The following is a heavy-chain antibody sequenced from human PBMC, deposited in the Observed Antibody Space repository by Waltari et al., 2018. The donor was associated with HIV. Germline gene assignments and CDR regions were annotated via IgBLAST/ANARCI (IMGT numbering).Heavy chain of an antibody. V-gene: IGHV1-8*01. Sequence: QVQVVQSGAEVKKHGASVKVSCKTSGYTFTKYDINWVRQATGQGLEWLGWMNPNSGNTGYAQNVQGRITMTRKTSIDTAYMELRGLTSDDTAVYYCATQRDSGSYYLDHWGQGTLVTVSP. CDR1: GYTFTKYD. D-gene: IGHD3-10*01. CDR3: ATQRDSGSYYLDH. CDR2: MNPNSGNT. J-gene: IGHJ4*02.